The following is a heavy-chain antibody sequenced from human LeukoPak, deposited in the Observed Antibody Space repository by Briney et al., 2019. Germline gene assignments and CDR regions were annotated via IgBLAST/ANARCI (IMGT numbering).Heavy chain of an antibody. D-gene: IGHD3-10*01. V-gene: IGHV4-4*02. CDR1: GGSISSSNW. CDR3: ARGGRTLLSRSYYYYMDV. CDR2: INHSGST. J-gene: IGHJ6*03. Sequence: SGTLSLTCAVSGGSISSSNWWSWVRQPPGKGLEWIGEINHSGSTNYNPSLKSRVTISVDTSKNQFSLNLSSVTAADTAVYYCARGGRTLLSRSYYYYMDVWGKGTTVTVSS.